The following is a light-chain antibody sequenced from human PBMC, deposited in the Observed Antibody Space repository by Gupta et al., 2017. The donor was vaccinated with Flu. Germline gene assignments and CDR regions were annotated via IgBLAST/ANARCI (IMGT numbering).Light chain of an antibody. CDR3: QSYDSRLSDI. J-gene: IGLJ2*01. Sequence: QSVLTQPPSLSGAPGQRVTISCAGSSSNIGAGFDVHWYQQLPGAAPKLLIYGNNNRPSGVPDRFSGSKSGTSASLAITGLQAEDEAVYYCQSYDSRLSDIFGGGTTVTVL. V-gene: IGLV1-40*01. CDR2: GNN. CDR1: SSNIGAGFD.